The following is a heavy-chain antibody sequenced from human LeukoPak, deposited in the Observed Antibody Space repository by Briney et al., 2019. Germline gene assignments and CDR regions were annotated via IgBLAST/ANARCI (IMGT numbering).Heavy chain of an antibody. CDR3: GRDFVGESGAGGP. Sequence: GGSLRLSCAASGFTFSSYTMNWVRQAPGKGLGWVSSISPSGHSTWNADSVKGRFTISRDNAKNSLYLQMNSLGAEDTAIYYCGRDFVGESGAGGPWGQGTLITVSS. V-gene: IGHV3-21*01. CDR2: ISPSGHST. D-gene: IGHD3-10*01. CDR1: GFTFSSYT. J-gene: IGHJ5*02.